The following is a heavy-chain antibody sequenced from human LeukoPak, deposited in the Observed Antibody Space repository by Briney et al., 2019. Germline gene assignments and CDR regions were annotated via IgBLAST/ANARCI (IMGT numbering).Heavy chain of an antibody. CDR3: VRHLSDITSCPNY. Sequence: GESLKISCKGSGYPFATYWSGWVRQMTGKGLEWMGIIYAGDSRTTYRPSFQGQVTISADKSIRTAYLQWNSLKASDTAIYYCVRHLSDITSCPNYWGQGTLITVAS. CDR1: GYPFATYW. CDR2: IYAGDSRT. D-gene: IGHD2-2*01. J-gene: IGHJ4*02. V-gene: IGHV5-51*01.